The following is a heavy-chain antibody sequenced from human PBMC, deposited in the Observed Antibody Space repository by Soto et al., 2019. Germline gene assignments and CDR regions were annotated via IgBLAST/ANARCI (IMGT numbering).Heavy chain of an antibody. CDR3: ARDPAGGSGHYYLFDY. Sequence: QVQLVESGGGVVQPGRSLRLSCAASGFTFSTFAMHWVRQAPGKGLDWVAVISYDGSNKYYADSVKGRFTISRDNPKNTLYLQMNSLRSEDTAVYYCARDPAGGSGHYYLFDYWGQGTLVTVSS. CDR2: ISYDGSNK. J-gene: IGHJ4*02. CDR1: GFTFSTFA. V-gene: IGHV3-30-3*01. D-gene: IGHD3-22*01.